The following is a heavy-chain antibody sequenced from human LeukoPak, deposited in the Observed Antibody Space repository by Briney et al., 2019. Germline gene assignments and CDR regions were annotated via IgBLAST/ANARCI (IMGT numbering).Heavy chain of an antibody. CDR3: TRSGPVGAYLGDFDY. CDR2: IRSKAYGGTT. V-gene: IGHV3-49*04. CDR1: GFTFSSYW. D-gene: IGHD1-26*01. J-gene: IGHJ4*02. Sequence: GGSLRLSCAASGFTFSSYWMSWVRQAPGKGLEWVGFIRSKAYGGTTEYAASVKGRFTISRDDSKSIAYLQMNSLKTEDTAVYYCTRSGPVGAYLGDFDYWGQGTLVTVSS.